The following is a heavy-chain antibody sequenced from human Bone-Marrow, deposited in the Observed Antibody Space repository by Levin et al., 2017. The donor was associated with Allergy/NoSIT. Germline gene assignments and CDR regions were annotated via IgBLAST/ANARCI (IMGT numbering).Heavy chain of an antibody. CDR1: GFTFRNHR. D-gene: IGHD3-16*01. CDR3: ARDGDGLGV. V-gene: IGHV3-74*01. CDR2: IESDVSST. J-gene: IGHJ6*02. Sequence: GGSLRPSCVASGFTFRNHRMHWVRQAPGKGLVWVSCIESDVSSTSYADSVKGRFTISRDNAKNTVYLQMNSLRVEDTAVYYCARDGDGLGVWGQGTTVIVSS.